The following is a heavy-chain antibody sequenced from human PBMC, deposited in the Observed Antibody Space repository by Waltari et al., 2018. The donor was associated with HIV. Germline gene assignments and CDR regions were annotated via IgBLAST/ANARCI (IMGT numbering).Heavy chain of an antibody. Sequence: QVQLQESGPGLVRPSEALSLTCTVSGGSLSSGIYYWSWVRQPAGKRLEWIGRIYSTGTTHDNPALMSPATISIDTSKNPLSLKLTSVTAADTAMYYCARGDVGDFWSGFFSLWGQGTQVTVSS. CDR3: ARGDVGDFWSGFFSL. CDR2: IYSTGTT. CDR1: GGSLSSGIYY. V-gene: IGHV4-61*02. J-gene: IGHJ4*02. D-gene: IGHD3-3*01.